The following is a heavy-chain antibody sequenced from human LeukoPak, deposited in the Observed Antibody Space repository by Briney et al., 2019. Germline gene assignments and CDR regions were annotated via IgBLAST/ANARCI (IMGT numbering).Heavy chain of an antibody. J-gene: IGHJ3*02. V-gene: IGHV3-23*01. CDR1: GFTFRNYA. CDR3: AREAAFDM. Sequence: GGSLRLSCAASGFTFRNYAMNWVRQAPGKGLEWVSAISGSGGSTYYADSVKGRFTISRDNAKNSLYLQMNSLRAEDTAVYYCAREAAFDMWGQGTMVTVSS. CDR2: ISGSGGST.